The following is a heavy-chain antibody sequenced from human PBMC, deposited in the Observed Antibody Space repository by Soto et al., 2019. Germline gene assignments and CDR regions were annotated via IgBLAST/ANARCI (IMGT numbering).Heavy chain of an antibody. CDR1: GGTFSSHT. J-gene: IGHJ2*01. D-gene: IGHD4-17*01. CDR2: IIPALGTA. CDR3: ARPDFGDYWYFDL. V-gene: IGHV1-69*08. Sequence: QDQLVQSGAEVKKPGSSVKVSCKASGGTFSSHTFSWVRQAPGQGLEWMGRIIPALGTATYAQKFQGRVTITADESATTVYMELNSLRSADTAVYCCARPDFGDYWYFDLWGRGTLVTVSS.